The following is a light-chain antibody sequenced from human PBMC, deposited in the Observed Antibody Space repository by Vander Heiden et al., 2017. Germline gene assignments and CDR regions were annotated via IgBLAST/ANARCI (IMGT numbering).Light chain of an antibody. CDR3: QQYNNWPPLT. J-gene: IGKJ4*02. CDR2: GAS. CDR1: QRVSSN. V-gene: IGKV3-15*01. Sequence: EIVMTQSPATLSVSPGERATLSCRASQRVSSNLACYQQKPGQAPRLLIYGASTRATGMPARFSGSGSGTEFTLTISSLQSEDFAVYYCQQYNNWPPLTFGGGTKVEIK.